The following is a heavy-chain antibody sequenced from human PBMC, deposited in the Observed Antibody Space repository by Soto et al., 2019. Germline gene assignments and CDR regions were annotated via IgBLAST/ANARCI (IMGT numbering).Heavy chain of an antibody. CDR1: GGSVSSGSYY. J-gene: IGHJ1*01. D-gene: IGHD3-22*01. CDR2: IYYSGST. Sequence: SETLSLTCTVSGGSVSSGSYYWSWIRQPPGKGLEWIGYIYYSGSTNYNPSLKSRVTISVDTSKNQFSLKLSSVTAADTAVYYCARDVGGGTYYYDSSMDFQHWGQGTPVTVSS. CDR3: ARDVGGGTYYYDSSMDFQH. V-gene: IGHV4-61*01.